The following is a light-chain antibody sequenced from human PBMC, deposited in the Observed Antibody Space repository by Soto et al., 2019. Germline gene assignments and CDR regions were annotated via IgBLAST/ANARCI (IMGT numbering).Light chain of an antibody. V-gene: IGKV3-15*01. Sequence: EVVMTQSQATLSVSLGERATLSCRASQTIRSRLAWYQQKPGQAPRLLIYGASTMATDIPARFGGSGSGTDFTLTISSLQSEDSAIYYCQQYNNWPQTFGQGTKVEIK. CDR3: QQYNNWPQT. CDR1: QTIRSR. CDR2: GAS. J-gene: IGKJ1*01.